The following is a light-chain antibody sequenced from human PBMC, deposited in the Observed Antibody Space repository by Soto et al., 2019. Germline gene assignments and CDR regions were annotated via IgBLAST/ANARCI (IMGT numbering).Light chain of an antibody. Sequence: QSALTQPASVSGSPGQSITISCTGTSSDVGGYNYVSWYQQHPGKAPKLMIYDVSNRPSAVSNRFSCSTSGNTASLPISGLQAEDEADDYCSSYTSSSTPLYVFGTGTKLTVL. J-gene: IGLJ1*01. CDR1: SSDVGGYNY. CDR3: SSYTSSSTPLYV. CDR2: DVS. V-gene: IGLV2-14*01.